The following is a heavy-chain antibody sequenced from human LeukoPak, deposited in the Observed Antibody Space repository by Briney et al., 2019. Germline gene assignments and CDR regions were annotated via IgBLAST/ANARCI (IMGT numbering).Heavy chain of an antibody. D-gene: IGHD3-22*01. Sequence: ASVKVSCKTSGGTFSSYAMNWVRQAPGQGLEWMGWISAYNGNTNYAKKLQGRVTMTTDTSTSIAYMELRSLRSDDTAVYYCARGAITMIVVYYFDYWGQGTLVTVSS. V-gene: IGHV1-18*01. J-gene: IGHJ4*02. CDR3: ARGAITMIVVYYFDY. CDR2: ISAYNGNT. CDR1: GGTFSSYA.